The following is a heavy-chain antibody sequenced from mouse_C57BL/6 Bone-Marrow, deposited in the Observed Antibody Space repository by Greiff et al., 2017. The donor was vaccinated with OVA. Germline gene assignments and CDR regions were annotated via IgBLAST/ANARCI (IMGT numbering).Heavy chain of an antibody. Sequence: VQLQQPGAELVKPGASVKMSCKASGYTFTSYWITWVKQRPGQGLEWIGDIYPGSGSTNYNEKFKSKATLTVDTSSSTAYMQLSSLTSEDSAVCYCARTTAQATYWFAYWGQGTLVTVSA. V-gene: IGHV1-55*01. D-gene: IGHD3-2*02. CDR3: ARTTAQATYWFAY. CDR2: IYPGSGST. J-gene: IGHJ3*01. CDR1: GYTFTSYW.